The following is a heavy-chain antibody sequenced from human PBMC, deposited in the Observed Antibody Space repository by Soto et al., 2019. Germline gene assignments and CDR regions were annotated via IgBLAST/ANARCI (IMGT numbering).Heavy chain of an antibody. V-gene: IGHV3-23*01. CDR2: ISTSIDAT. Sequence: GGSLRLSCAASGFAFSNYAMHWVRQAPGKGLEWVSSISTSIDATYYADSVKGRFTISRDDSKNTLYLQMNSLRAEDSAVYYFAKDRPLADRNFDYWGQGTLVTVSS. CDR1: GFAFSNYA. CDR3: AKDRPLADRNFDY. J-gene: IGHJ4*02.